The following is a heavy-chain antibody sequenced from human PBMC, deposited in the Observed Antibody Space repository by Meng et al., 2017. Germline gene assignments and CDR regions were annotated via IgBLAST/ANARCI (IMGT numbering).Heavy chain of an antibody. CDR1: GGSFSGYY. CDR2: INHSGST. Sequence: QVQLQQWGAGLLKPSETLSLTCAVYGGSFSGYYWGCIRQPPGKGLEWIGEINHSGSTNYNPSLKSRVTISVDTSKNQFSLKLSSVTAADTAVYYCARVRRWAFDIWGQGTMVTVSS. CDR3: ARVRRWAFDI. D-gene: IGHD3-10*01. V-gene: IGHV4-34*01. J-gene: IGHJ3*02.